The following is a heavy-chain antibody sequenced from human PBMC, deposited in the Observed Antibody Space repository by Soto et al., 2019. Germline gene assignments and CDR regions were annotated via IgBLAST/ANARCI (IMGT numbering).Heavy chain of an antibody. V-gene: IGHV1-69*02. CDR2: IIPILGIA. Sequence: QVQLVQSGAEVNKPGSSVKVSCKASGGTFSSYTISWVRQAPGQGLEWMGRIIPILGIANYAPKFQGRVTITADKSTSTAYMGLSSLSSEDTAVYSCESREYSGYEPRDYWGQGTLVTVSS. J-gene: IGHJ4*02. D-gene: IGHD5-12*01. CDR1: GGTFSSYT. CDR3: ESREYSGYEPRDY.